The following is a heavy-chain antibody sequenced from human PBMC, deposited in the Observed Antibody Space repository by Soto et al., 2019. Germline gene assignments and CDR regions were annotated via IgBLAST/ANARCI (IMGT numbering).Heavy chain of an antibody. D-gene: IGHD6-13*01. V-gene: IGHV3-48*03. Sequence: PGGSLRLSCAASGFTFSSYEMNWVGQAPGKGLEWVSYISSSGSTIYYADSVKGRFTISRDNAKNSLYLQMNSLRAEDTAVYYCARQDTGYSSSWYGGLLDYWGQGTLVTVSS. J-gene: IGHJ4*02. CDR3: ARQDTGYSSSWYGGLLDY. CDR2: ISSSGSTI. CDR1: GFTFSSYE.